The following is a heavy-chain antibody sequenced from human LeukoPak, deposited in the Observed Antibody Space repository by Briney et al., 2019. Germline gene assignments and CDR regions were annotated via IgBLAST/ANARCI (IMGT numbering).Heavy chain of an antibody. CDR3: ARRARITIFGVVINWFDP. D-gene: IGHD3-3*01. CDR1: GFTFSDYY. Sequence: GGSLRLSCAASGFTFSDYYMSWIRQAPGKGLEWVSYISSSGSTKYYADSVKGRFTISSDNAKNSLYLQMNSLRAEDTAVYYCARRARITIFGVVINWFDPWGQGTLVTVSS. J-gene: IGHJ5*02. CDR2: ISSSGSTK. V-gene: IGHV3-11*01.